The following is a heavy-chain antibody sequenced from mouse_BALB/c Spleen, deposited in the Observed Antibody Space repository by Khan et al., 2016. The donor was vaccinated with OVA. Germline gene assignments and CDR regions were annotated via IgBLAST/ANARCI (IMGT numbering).Heavy chain of an antibody. Sequence: VQLKESGPELMKPGTSVKISCKASGYSFTTYYIHWVIQSHGKSLEWIGYIDPFSGDTSYNQNFKDKATLAVDKSSSTAYIHLSNLTSEDSAVYYCTRHGCVAWFTYWGQGTLVTVSA. D-gene: IGHD2-2*01. J-gene: IGHJ3*01. V-gene: IGHV1S135*01. CDR3: TRHGCVAWFTY. CDR1: GYSFTTYY. CDR2: IDPFSGDT.